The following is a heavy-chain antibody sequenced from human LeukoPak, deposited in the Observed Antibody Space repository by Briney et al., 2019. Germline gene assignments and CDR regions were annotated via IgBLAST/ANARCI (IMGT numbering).Heavy chain of an antibody. J-gene: IGHJ4*02. CDR2: IYHSGST. CDR1: GGSISSGGYS. D-gene: IGHD3-10*01. CDR3: ARANRRITMVRGAPEGY. V-gene: IGHV4-30-2*01. Sequence: SETLSLTCAVSGGSISSGGYSWSWIRQPPGKRLEWIGYIYHSGSTYYNPSLKSRVTISVDRSKNQFSLKLSSVTAADTAVYYCARANRRITMVRGAPEGYWGQGTLVTVSS.